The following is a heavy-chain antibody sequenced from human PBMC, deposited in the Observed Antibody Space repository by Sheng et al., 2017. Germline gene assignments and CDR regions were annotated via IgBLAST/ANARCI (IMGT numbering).Heavy chain of an antibody. CDR2: ISYDGSNK. J-gene: IGHJ6*03. V-gene: IGHV3-30-3*01. CDR3: ARGVGRFITIFGVGHYYYYYMDV. D-gene: IGHD3-3*01. CDR1: GFTFSSYA. Sequence: QVQLVESGGGVVQPGRSLRLSCAASGFTFSSYAMHWVRQAPGKGLEWVAVISYDGSNKYYADSVKGRFTISRDNSKNTLYLQMNSLRAEDTAVYYCARGVGRFITIFGVGHYYYYYMDVWGKGTTVTVSS.